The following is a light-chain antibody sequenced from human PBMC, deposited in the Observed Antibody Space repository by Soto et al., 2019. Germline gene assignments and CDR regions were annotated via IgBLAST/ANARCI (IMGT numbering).Light chain of an antibody. Sequence: EIVVTQSPATLSVSPGERATLSCRASQSVSINLPWYQQKPGQAPRLLIYGASSRATGIPDRFSGSGSGTDFTLTISRLEPEDFAVFYCHQYGSSPRTFGQGTKVDIK. J-gene: IGKJ1*01. CDR3: HQYGSSPRT. CDR1: QSVSIN. CDR2: GAS. V-gene: IGKV3-20*01.